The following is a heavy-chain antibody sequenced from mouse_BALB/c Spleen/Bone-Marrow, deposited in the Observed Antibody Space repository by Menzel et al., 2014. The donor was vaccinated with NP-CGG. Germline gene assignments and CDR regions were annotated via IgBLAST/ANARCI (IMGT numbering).Heavy chain of an antibody. V-gene: IGHV4-1*02. CDR1: GFDFSRYW. Sequence: EVQGVESGGGLVQPGGSLKLSCAASGFDFSRYWISWVRQAPGKGLEWIGEINPDSSTINYTPSLKDKFIISRDNAKNTLYLQMSKVRSEDTALYYCARLNYYGNLFAWGAGTTVTVSS. J-gene: IGHJ1*01. D-gene: IGHD1-1*01. CDR2: INPDSSTI. CDR3: ARLNYYGNLFA.